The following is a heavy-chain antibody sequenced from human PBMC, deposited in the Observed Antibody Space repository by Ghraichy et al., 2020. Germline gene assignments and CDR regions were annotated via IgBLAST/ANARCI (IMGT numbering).Heavy chain of an antibody. CDR3: ARGRDGYNSPFDY. CDR1: GFTVSSNY. D-gene: IGHD5-24*01. J-gene: IGHJ4*02. CDR2: IYSGGST. V-gene: IGHV3-53*01. Sequence: GGSLRLSCAVSGFTVSSNYMSWVRQAPGKGLEWVSVIYSGGSTYYAESMKGRFTLSRDNSKNTLYLQMNSLRAEDTAVYYCARGRDGYNSPFDYWGQGTLVTVSS.